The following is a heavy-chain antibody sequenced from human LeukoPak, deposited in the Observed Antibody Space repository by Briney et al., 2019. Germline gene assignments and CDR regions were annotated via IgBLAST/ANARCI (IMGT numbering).Heavy chain of an antibody. Sequence: SETLSLTCAVPGGSFSGHYWNWIRQPPGKGLEWIGEINHGGSTNYNPSLKSRVTISVDTSQKQFSLRLSSVTAADTAVYYCARGRYVTTRGGAAAGFLDYWGQGTLVTVST. J-gene: IGHJ4*02. D-gene: IGHD6-13*01. V-gene: IGHV4-34*01. CDR2: INHGGST. CDR1: GGSFSGHY. CDR3: ARGRYVTTRGGAAAGFLDY.